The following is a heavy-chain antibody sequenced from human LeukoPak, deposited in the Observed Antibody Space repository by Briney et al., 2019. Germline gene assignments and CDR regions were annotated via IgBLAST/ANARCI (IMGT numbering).Heavy chain of an antibody. V-gene: IGHV6-1*01. D-gene: IGHD6-19*01. CDR1: GDSVSSNSAA. CDR2: TYYRSKWYN. CDR3: ARQYSSGWNYYYGMDV. Sequence: SQTLSLTCAISGDSVSSNSAAWHWIRQSPSRGLEWLGRTYYRSKWYNDYAVSVKSRIIISPDTSKNQFSLQLNSVTPEDTAVYYCARQYSSGWNYYYGMDVWGQGTTVTVSS. J-gene: IGHJ6*02.